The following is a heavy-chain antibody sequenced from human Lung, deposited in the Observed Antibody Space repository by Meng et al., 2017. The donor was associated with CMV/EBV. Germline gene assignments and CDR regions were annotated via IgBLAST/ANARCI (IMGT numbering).Heavy chain of an antibody. D-gene: IGHD3-3*01. CDR2: INPILSMA. CDR1: GGTFDNYA. CDR3: ARDFKTRRGIFGTVSGGYYGMDA. Sequence: SXXVSXXAPGGTFDNYAISWVRQAPGQGLEWMGGINPILSMATYPQRFQGRVTITADKSTTTAYMELSSLRSEDTALYYCARDFKTRRGIFGTVSGGYYGMDAWXQGTXVTVAS. V-gene: IGHV1-69*10. J-gene: IGHJ6*02.